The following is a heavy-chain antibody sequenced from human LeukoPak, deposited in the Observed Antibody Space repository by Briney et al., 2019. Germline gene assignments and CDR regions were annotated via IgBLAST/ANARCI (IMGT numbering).Heavy chain of an antibody. CDR3: ARACCTGSCNNNLDY. J-gene: IGHJ4*02. CDR1: GYSFTNYW. Sequence: PGESLKISCKGFGYSFTNYWIAWVRQVPGKGLEWMGSIYPIDSDTRYSPSFQGQVTVSVDKSIFTAYLQWSSLKASDTAMYYCARACCTGSCNNNLDYWGQGTLVTVS. CDR2: IYPIDSDT. D-gene: IGHD2-8*02. V-gene: IGHV5-51*01.